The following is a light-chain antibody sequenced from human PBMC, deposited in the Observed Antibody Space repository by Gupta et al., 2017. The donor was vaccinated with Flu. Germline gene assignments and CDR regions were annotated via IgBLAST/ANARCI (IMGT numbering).Light chain of an antibody. Sequence: QPVVTPDPSLPVSPGGTVTLPCASSTGAVTSGYHLNWYQQKPEQPPRALIYSTSNKQASTPVRFSGSLLGGRAALKLSGVETDDEDDYYCQPFDGDTWVFGGGTKLTVL. CDR1: TGAVTSGYH. CDR2: STS. J-gene: IGLJ3*02. V-gene: IGLV7-43*01. CDR3: QPFDGDTWV.